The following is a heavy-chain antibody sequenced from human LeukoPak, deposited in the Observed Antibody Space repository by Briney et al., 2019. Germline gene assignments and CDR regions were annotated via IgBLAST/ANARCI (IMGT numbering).Heavy chain of an antibody. D-gene: IGHD6-19*01. Sequence: SSETLSLTCTVSGGSISSSGYYWGWIRQPPGKGLEWIASIYYSGSTYYNPSLKSRVTISVDTSKNQLSLKLSSLTAADTAVYYCARQWLAFDYWGQGTLVTVSS. CDR3: ARQWLAFDY. CDR1: GGSISSSGYY. CDR2: IYYSGST. J-gene: IGHJ4*02. V-gene: IGHV4-39*01.